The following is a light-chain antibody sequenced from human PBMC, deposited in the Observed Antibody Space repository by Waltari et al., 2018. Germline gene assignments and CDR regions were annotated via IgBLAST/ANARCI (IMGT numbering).Light chain of an antibody. Sequence: QSALTQPRSVSGSPGQSVTISCTGTSSDVGGYNYVSWYQHHPGKATKLIIYDVTKRPSGVPDRFSASKSDNTASLTISGLQAEDEADYYCCSYAGSITFWVFGGGTKLTVL. CDR1: SSDVGGYNY. V-gene: IGLV2-11*01. J-gene: IGLJ3*02. CDR2: DVT. CDR3: CSYAGSITFWV.